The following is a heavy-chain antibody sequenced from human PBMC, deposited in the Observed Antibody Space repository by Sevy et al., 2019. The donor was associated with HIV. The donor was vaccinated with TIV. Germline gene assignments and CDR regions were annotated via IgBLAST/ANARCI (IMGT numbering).Heavy chain of an antibody. CDR1: GYTFTSYG. J-gene: IGHJ3*02. CDR3: ARGGRTVGTMIVVVPDAFDI. V-gene: IGHV1-18*01. D-gene: IGHD3-22*01. CDR2: ISAYNGNT. Sequence: ASVKVSCKASGYTFTSYGISWVRQAPGQGLEWMGWISAYNGNTNYAQKLQGRVTMTTDTSTSTAYMELRSLGSDDTAVYYCARGGRTVGTMIVVVPDAFDIWGQGTMVTVSS.